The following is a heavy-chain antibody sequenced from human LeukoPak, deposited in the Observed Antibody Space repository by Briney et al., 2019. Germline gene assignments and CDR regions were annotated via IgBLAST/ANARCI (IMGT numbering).Heavy chain of an antibody. V-gene: IGHV3-33*08. J-gene: IGHJ6*03. CDR3: ARLVVVVAAVVYYYYMDV. CDR1: GFTFSNYW. Sequence: GGSLRLSCAASGFTFSNYWMHWVRQAPGKGLEWVAFIRYDGSNKYYADSVKGRFTISRDNSKNTLYLQMNSLRAEDTAVYYCARLVVVVAAVVYYYYMDVWGKGTTVTISS. CDR2: IRYDGSNK. D-gene: IGHD2-15*01.